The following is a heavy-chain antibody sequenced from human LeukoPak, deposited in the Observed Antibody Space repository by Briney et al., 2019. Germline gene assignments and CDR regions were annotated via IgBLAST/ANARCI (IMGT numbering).Heavy chain of an antibody. J-gene: IGHJ4*02. Sequence: HPGGSLRLSCVESGFTFRSPWMAWLRQAPEMGLEWVANINEDGSQKYYLGSVTGRFTISRDNAKNSLYLQMNSLSAEDTAMYYCARDGGWHRFDYWGQGTLVIVSS. V-gene: IGHV3-7*03. CDR3: ARDGGWHRFDY. CDR2: INEDGSQK. D-gene: IGHD6-19*01. CDR1: GFTFRSPW.